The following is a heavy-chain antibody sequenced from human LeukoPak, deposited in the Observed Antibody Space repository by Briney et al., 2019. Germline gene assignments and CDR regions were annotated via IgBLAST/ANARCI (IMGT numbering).Heavy chain of an antibody. V-gene: IGHV1-2*02. D-gene: IGHD4-17*01. CDR1: GYTFTGYY. CDR2: INPNSGGT. Sequence: ASVKVSCKASGYTFTGYYMHWVRQAPGQGLEWMGWINPNSGGTNYAQKFQGRVTMTRDTSISTAYMELSRLRSDDTAVYYRASLDNDYGDLGDYWGQGTLVTVSS. J-gene: IGHJ4*02. CDR3: ASLDNDYGDLGDY.